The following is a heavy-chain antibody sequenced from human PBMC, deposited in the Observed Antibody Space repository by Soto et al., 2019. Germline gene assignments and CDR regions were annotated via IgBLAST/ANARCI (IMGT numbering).Heavy chain of an antibody. V-gene: IGHV4-34*01. D-gene: IGHD3-10*01. Sequence: SETLSLTCAVYGGSFSGYYWSWIRQPPGKGLEWIGEINHSGSTNYNPSLKSRVTISVDTSKNQVSLKLSSVTAADMAVYYCARVSGIYYYGMDVWGQGTTVTVSS. CDR3: ARVSGIYYYGMDV. CDR2: INHSGST. J-gene: IGHJ6*02. CDR1: GGSFSGYY.